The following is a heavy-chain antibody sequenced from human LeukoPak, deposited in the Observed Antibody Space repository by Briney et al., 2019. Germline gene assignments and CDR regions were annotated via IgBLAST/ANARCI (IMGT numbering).Heavy chain of an antibody. V-gene: IGHV3-21*01. CDR1: GFTFSSYS. D-gene: IGHD1-26*01. CDR3: ARVRLGGSYLDY. CDR2: ISSSSSYI. Sequence: GGSLRLSCAASGFTFSSYSMNWVRQAPGKGLEWVSSISSSSSYIYYADSVKGRFTISRDNAKNSLYLQMNSLRAEDTAVYYCARVRLGGSYLDYWGQGTLVTVSS. J-gene: IGHJ4*02.